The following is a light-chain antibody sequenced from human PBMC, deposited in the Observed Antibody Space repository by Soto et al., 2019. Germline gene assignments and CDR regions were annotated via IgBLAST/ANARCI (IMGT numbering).Light chain of an antibody. CDR3: QQYGGSPRT. V-gene: IGKV3-20*01. J-gene: IGKJ5*01. Sequence: EIVMAQSPATLCVSPGERATLSCRASQTVGSNLAWFQYRPGQAPRLLIYGASTRATGIPDRFSGSGSGTDFTLTIARLEPEDFAVYYCQQYGGSPRTFGQGTRPEIK. CDR2: GAS. CDR1: QTVGSN.